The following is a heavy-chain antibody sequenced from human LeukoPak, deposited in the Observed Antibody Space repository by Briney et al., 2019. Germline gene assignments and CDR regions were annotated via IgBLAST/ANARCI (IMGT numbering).Heavy chain of an antibody. D-gene: IGHD5-12*01. Sequence: ASVKVSCKASGYTSTGYYMHWVRQAPGQGLEWMGWINPNSGGTNYAQKFQGRVTMTRDTSISTAYMELSRLRSDDTAVYYCARDGVGGMVATDYWGQGTLVTVSS. CDR2: INPNSGGT. V-gene: IGHV1-2*02. CDR3: ARDGVGGMVATDY. J-gene: IGHJ4*02. CDR1: GYTSTGYY.